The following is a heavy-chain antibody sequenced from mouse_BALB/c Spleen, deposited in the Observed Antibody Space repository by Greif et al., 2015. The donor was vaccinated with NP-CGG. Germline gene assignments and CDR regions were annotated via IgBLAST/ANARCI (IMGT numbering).Heavy chain of an antibody. CDR3: ARGYYGSSYGYFDV. J-gene: IGHJ1*01. CDR1: GYTFTSYV. D-gene: IGHD1-1*01. V-gene: IGHV1-14*01. CDR2: IDPYNDGT. Sequence: QLQQSGPELVKPGASVKMSCKASGYTFTSYVMHWVKQKPGQGLEWIGYIDPYNDGTKYNEKFKGKATLTSDKSSXTAYMELSSLTSEDSAVYYCARGYYGSSYGYFDVWGAGTTVTVSS.